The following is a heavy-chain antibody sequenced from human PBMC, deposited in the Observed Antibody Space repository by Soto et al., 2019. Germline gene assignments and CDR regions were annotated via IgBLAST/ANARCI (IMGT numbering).Heavy chain of an antibody. Sequence: GGSLRLSCAASGFTFSRYWMSWVRQAPGKGLEWVANINQDGREKYYVGSVKGRFTISRDNAKSSLYLQMNSLRAEDTAVYYCATQQQLDYWGQGILVTSPQ. V-gene: IGHV3-7*03. D-gene: IGHD6-13*01. CDR1: GFTFSRYW. CDR2: INQDGREK. CDR3: ATQQQLDY. J-gene: IGHJ4*02.